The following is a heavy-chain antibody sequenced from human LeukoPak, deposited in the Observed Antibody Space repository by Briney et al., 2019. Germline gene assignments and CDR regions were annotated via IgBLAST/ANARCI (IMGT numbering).Heavy chain of an antibody. V-gene: IGHV4-59*01. Sequence: SETLSLTCTASGGSISSYCCCWIRQPPGKGLEWIGFNYYSGSTNCNPSVKSRVAMSVDTSKRQSSLHLSSLTAADTAVYYCARGGSAVRPPYCFDPWGQGTMVTVSS. CDR2: NYYSGST. CDR3: ARGGSAVRPPYCFDP. D-gene: IGHD1-26*01. J-gene: IGHJ5*02. CDR1: GGSISSYC.